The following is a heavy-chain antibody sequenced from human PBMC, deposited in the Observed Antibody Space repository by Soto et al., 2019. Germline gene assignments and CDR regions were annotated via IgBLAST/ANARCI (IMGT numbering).Heavy chain of an antibody. CDR1: GGTFSSYA. J-gene: IGHJ6*02. CDR3: ARIDYGDSLYYYYYGMDV. D-gene: IGHD4-17*01. CDR2: IIPIFGTA. V-gene: IGHV1-69*06. Sequence: SVKVSCKASGGTFSSYAISWVRQAPGQGLEWMGGIIPIFGTANYAQKFQGGVTITADKSTSTAYMELSSLRSEDTAVYYCARIDYGDSLYYYYYGMDVWGQGTTVTVSS.